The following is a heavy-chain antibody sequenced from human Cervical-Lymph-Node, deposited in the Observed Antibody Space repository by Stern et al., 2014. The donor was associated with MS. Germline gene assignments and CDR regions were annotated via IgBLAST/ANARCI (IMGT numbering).Heavy chain of an antibody. CDR3: ASGFSYGWNDYHYGMHV. J-gene: IGHJ6*02. CDR2: IVPMPGAT. CDR1: GGTFSSYT. D-gene: IGHD5-18*01. V-gene: IGHV1-69*08. Sequence: QVQLGQSGAEVKKPGSSVKVSCKASGGTFSSYTFNWVRQTPGQGLEWMGRIVPMPGATDYAQKFQGRVTITADRSTNTAYMELRRLRPEDTAVYYCASGFSYGWNDYHYGMHVWGLGTTVSVSS.